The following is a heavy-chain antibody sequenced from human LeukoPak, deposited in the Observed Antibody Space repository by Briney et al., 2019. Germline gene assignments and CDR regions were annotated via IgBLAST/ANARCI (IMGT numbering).Heavy chain of an antibody. Sequence: SETLSLTCTVSGGSISSYYWSWIRQPAGKGLEWIGRIYTSGSTNYSPSLKSRVTISVDRSKNQFSLKMTSVTAADTAMYYCARDTALWTFDIWGQGTMVTVSS. D-gene: IGHD2-21*02. CDR1: GGSISSYY. CDR3: ARDTALWTFDI. J-gene: IGHJ3*02. CDR2: IYTSGST. V-gene: IGHV4-4*07.